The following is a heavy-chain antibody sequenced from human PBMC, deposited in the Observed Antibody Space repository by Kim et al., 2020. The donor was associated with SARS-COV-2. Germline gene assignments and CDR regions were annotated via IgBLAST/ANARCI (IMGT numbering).Heavy chain of an antibody. CDR2: ISSSSSYT. Sequence: GGSLRLSCAASGFTFSDYYMSWIRQAPGKGLEWVSYISSSSSYTNYADSVKGRFTISRDNAKNSLYLQMNSLRAEDTAVYYCARYRRDYGEYYYYYYGMDVWGQGTTVTVSS. CDR1: GFTFSDYY. CDR3: ARYRRDYGEYYYYYYGMDV. J-gene: IGHJ6*02. V-gene: IGHV3-11*06. D-gene: IGHD4-17*01.